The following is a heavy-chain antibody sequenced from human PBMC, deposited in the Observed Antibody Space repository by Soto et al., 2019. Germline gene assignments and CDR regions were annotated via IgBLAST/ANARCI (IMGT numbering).Heavy chain of an antibody. Sequence: EVQLLESGGGLVTPGGSLRLSCAASGFSFTTAWMNWVRQAPGKGLEWVDLIKMKSEGGTTSYAAPVNGRFTISRDDSKKTLYLQMSGLRTEDSAVYYCTALGSHYYYHNFDVWGQGTPVIVSS. V-gene: IGHV3-15*07. J-gene: IGHJ6*02. CDR3: TALGSHYYYHNFDV. CDR2: IKMKSEGGTT. CDR1: GFSFTTAW.